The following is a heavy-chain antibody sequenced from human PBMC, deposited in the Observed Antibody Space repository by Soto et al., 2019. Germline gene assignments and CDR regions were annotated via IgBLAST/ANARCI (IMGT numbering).Heavy chain of an antibody. CDR2: ITSSGGNT. CDR1: GFTFRSYA. D-gene: IGHD2-15*01. J-gene: IGHJ4*02. V-gene: IGHV3-23*01. Sequence: QLLESGGGLVQPGGSLRLSCATSGFTFRSYAMSWVRQAPGKGLEWVSTITSSGGNTFYAGSVKGRFTISRDNSKSMLSLQINSLKAEDRAIYDSAEGNGAAGGRGAYFHSWGQGTLVTVAS. CDR3: AEGNGAAGGRGAYFHS.